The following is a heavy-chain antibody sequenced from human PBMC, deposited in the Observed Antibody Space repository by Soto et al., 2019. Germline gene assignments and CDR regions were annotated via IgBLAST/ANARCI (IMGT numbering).Heavy chain of an antibody. CDR3: AKEEKGDYVWGSYSFDY. J-gene: IGHJ4*02. V-gene: IGHV3-30*18. CDR2: ISYDGSNK. Sequence: GGSLRLSCAASGFTFSSYGMHWVRQAPGKGLEWVAVISYDGSNKYYADSVKGRFTISRDNSKNTLYLQMNSLRAEDTAVYYCAKEEKGDYVWGSYSFDYWGQGTLVTVSS. CDR1: GFTFSSYG. D-gene: IGHD3-16*01.